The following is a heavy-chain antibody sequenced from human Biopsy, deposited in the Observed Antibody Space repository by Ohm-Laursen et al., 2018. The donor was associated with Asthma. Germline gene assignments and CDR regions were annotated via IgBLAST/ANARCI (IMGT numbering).Heavy chain of an antibody. CDR2: VSSSDGSR. CDR3: ARISICTTTACGPYYIYKMDV. J-gene: IGHJ6*02. D-gene: IGHD3-10*01. CDR1: GFDFSDYG. Sequence: SLRLSCTASGFDFSDYGMHWVRQAPGKGLEWVASVSSSDGSRDYADSVKGRFTISRDKANPVYLRMNWLRVEDTAIYYFARISICTTTACGPYYIYKMDVWGQGTTVTVSS. V-gene: IGHV3-23*01.